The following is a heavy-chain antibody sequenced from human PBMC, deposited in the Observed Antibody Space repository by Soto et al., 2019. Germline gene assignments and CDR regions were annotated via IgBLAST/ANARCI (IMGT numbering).Heavy chain of an antibody. D-gene: IGHD3-3*01. J-gene: IGHJ4*02. V-gene: IGHV3-11*06. CDR1: GFTFSDYY. CDR3: ARHRTIFGEGKQYYFDY. CDR2: ISSSSSYT. Sequence: GGSLRLSCAASGFTFSDYYMSWIRQAPGKGLEWVSYISSSSSYTNYADSVKGRFTISRDNAKNSLYLQMNSLRAEDTAVYYCARHRTIFGEGKQYYFDYWGQGTLVTVSS.